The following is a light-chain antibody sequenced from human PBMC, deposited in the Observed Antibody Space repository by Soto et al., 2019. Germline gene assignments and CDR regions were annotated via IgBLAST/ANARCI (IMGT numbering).Light chain of an antibody. Sequence: QSVLTQPASVSGSPGQSITISCTGTSSDVGGYNYVSWYQQHPGEVPKVIIFNVNNRPSGVSDRFSGSRSGNTASLTISGLQAEYEADYYCSSFTSSTTSVFGTGTEVTVL. CDR2: NVN. V-gene: IGLV2-14*03. CDR1: SSDVGGYNY. CDR3: SSFTSSTTSV. J-gene: IGLJ1*01.